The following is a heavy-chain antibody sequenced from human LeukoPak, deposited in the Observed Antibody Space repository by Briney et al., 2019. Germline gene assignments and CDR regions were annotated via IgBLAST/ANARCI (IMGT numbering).Heavy chain of an antibody. D-gene: IGHD5-12*01. J-gene: IGHJ4*02. CDR1: GFTFSSYA. CDR2: ISGSGGST. Sequence: GGSLRLSCAASGFTFSSYAMSWVRQAPGKGLEWVSAISGSGGSTYYADSVKGRFTISRDNSKNTLYLQMNSLRAEDTAVYYCTRDYSGNDHGIDNWGQGTLVTVSS. V-gene: IGHV3-23*01. CDR3: TRDYSGNDHGIDN.